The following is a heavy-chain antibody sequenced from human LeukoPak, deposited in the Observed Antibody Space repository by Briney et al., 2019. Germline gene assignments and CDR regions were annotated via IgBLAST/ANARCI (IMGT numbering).Heavy chain of an antibody. Sequence: GGSLRLSCAASGFSFSKYAMHWVRQAPGKGLEWVAVIWFDGRQTFYVDSVKGRFTISRDNSKNTLYLQMNSLRAEDTALYYCVKDRTVAGTDARYYFDYWGQGTLVTVSS. CDR3: VKDRTVAGTDARYYFDY. D-gene: IGHD6-19*01. CDR2: IWFDGRQT. J-gene: IGHJ4*02. CDR1: GFSFSKYA. V-gene: IGHV3-33*06.